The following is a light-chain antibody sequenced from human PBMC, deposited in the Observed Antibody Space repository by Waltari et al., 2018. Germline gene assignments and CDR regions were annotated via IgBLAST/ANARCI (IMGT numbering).Light chain of an antibody. CDR1: QSVLYSSNNKNY. CDR2: WAS. Sequence: DIVMTQSPDSLAVSLGERATINCKSSQSVLYSSNNKNYLAWYQQKPGQPPKLLIYWASTRESGVPDRFSGSGSGTDFTLTISSLQAEDVAVYYCQQYDNTWGFGQGTKVEIK. CDR3: QQYDNTWG. J-gene: IGKJ1*01. V-gene: IGKV4-1*01.